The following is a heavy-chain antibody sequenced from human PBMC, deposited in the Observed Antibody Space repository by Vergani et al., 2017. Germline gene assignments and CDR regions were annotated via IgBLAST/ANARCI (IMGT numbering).Heavy chain of an antibody. CDR1: GGSFSGYY. Sequence: QVQLQQWGAGLLKPSETLSLTCAVYGGSFSGYYWSWIRQPPGKGLEWIGEINHSGSTNYNQSLKSRVTISVDTSKNQFSLKLSSVTAADTAVYYCARLRIAAAGVLDYWGQGTLVTVSS. CDR2: INHSGST. V-gene: IGHV4-34*01. D-gene: IGHD6-13*01. CDR3: ARLRIAAAGVLDY. J-gene: IGHJ4*02.